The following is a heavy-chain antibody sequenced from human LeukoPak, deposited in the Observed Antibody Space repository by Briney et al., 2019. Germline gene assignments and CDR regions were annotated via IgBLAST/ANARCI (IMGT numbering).Heavy chain of an antibody. J-gene: IGHJ5*01. CDR2: ISDDGNYI. Sequence: GGSLRLSCAASGFTFSNFGMNWVRQAPGKGLEWVSSISDDGNYIYYGDSVKGRFTISRDNANNSLDLQMHSLRAEDTAVYYCASDPHSAAANWFDSWGLGTLVTVSS. V-gene: IGHV3-21*01. D-gene: IGHD6-13*01. CDR3: ASDPHSAAANWFDS. CDR1: GFTFSNFG.